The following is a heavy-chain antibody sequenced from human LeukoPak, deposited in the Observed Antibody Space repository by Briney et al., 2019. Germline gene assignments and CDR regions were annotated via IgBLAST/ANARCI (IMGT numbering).Heavy chain of an antibody. Sequence: GGSLRLSCAASGFTFDDYGMSWVRQAPGKGLVWVSRINSDGSSTSYADSVKGRFTISRDNAKNSLYLQMNSLRAEDTAVYYCARDRYDFWSGHRNDYWGQGTLVTVSS. D-gene: IGHD3-3*01. V-gene: IGHV3-74*01. CDR3: ARDRYDFWSGHRNDY. CDR2: INSDGSST. J-gene: IGHJ4*02. CDR1: GFTFDDYG.